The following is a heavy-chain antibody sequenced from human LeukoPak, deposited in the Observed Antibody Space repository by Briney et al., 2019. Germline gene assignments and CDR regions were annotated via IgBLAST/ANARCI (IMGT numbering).Heavy chain of an antibody. CDR3: ARGEGVVVVAVYYYGMDV. J-gene: IGHJ6*02. D-gene: IGHD2-15*01. V-gene: IGHV1-3*01. CDR2: INAGNGNT. Sequence: ASVKVSCKASGYTFTRYAMHGVRQAPGQRLEWTGWINAGNGNTKYSQKFQGRVTITRDTSASTAYMELSSLRSEDTAVYYCARGEGVVVVAVYYYGMDVWGQGTTVTVSS. CDR1: GYTFTRYA.